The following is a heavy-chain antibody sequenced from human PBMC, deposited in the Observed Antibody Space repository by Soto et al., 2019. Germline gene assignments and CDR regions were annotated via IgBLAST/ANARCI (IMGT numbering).Heavy chain of an antibody. CDR3: ATEDILNDYGDYFDY. V-gene: IGHV3-15*07. CDR1: GFTFSNAW. CDR2: IKSKNDGGTT. D-gene: IGHD3-9*01. Sequence: GGSLRLSCAASGFTFSNAWMNWVRQAPGKGLEWIGRIKSKNDGGTTDYAAPVKGRFTISRDNSKNTLYLQMNSLKTEDTAVYYFATEDILNDYGDYFDYWGQGTLVTVSS. J-gene: IGHJ4*02.